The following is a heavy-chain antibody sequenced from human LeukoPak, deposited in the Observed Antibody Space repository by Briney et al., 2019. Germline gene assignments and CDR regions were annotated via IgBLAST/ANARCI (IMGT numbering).Heavy chain of an antibody. CDR2: INPNSGGT. Sequence: ASVKVSCKASGYTFTGYYMHWVRQAPGQGLEWMGWINPNSGGTNYAQKFQGRVTMTTDTSTSTAYMELRSLRSDDTAVYYCARDPPGGIDHWGQRTLVTVSS. J-gene: IGHJ4*02. CDR3: ARDPPGGIDH. V-gene: IGHV1-2*02. CDR1: GYTFTGYY. D-gene: IGHD3-16*01.